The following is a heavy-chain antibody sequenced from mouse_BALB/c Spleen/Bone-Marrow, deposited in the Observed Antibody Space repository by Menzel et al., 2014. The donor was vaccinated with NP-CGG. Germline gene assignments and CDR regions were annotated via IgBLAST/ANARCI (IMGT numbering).Heavy chain of an antibody. V-gene: IGHV1-9*01. CDR3: ARRGISWFAY. CDR2: VLPGSGST. Sequence: QVALEETGGELLKPRASVKISCKGTGYTFSYYWVEWGKQRPGHGLEWIGVVLPGSGSTNYNEKFKGKATFTADTSSNTAYMQLSSLTSEDSAVYYCARRGISWFAYWGQGTLVTVSA. CDR1: GYTFSYYW. J-gene: IGHJ3*01.